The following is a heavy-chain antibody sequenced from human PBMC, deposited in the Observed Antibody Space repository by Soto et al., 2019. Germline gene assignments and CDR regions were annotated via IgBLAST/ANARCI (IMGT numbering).Heavy chain of an antibody. CDR3: AKDRSRRHIYSYGPGFDP. V-gene: IGHV3-23*01. J-gene: IGHJ5*02. Sequence: PGGSLRLSCAASGFTFSSYSMSWVRQAPGKGLEWVSAISGSGGSTYYADSVKGRFTISRDNSKNTLYLQMNSLRAEDTAVYYCAKDRSRRHIYSYGPGFDPWGQGTLVNVSS. CDR2: ISGSGGST. D-gene: IGHD5-18*01. CDR1: GFTFSSYS.